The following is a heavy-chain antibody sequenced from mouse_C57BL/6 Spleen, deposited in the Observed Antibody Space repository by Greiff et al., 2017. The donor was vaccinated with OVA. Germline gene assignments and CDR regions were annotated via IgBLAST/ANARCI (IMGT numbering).Heavy chain of an antibody. CDR1: GYSITSGYY. D-gene: IGHD1-1*01. V-gene: IGHV3-6*01. CDR2: ISYDGSN. CDR3: ARGTTVVEGFAY. J-gene: IGHJ3*01. Sequence: EVKLVESGPGLVKPSQSLSLTCSVTGYSITSGYYWNWIRQFPGNKLEWMGYISYDGSNNYNPSLKNRISITRDTSKNQFFLKLNSVTTEDTATYYCARGTTVVEGFAYWGQGTLVTVSA.